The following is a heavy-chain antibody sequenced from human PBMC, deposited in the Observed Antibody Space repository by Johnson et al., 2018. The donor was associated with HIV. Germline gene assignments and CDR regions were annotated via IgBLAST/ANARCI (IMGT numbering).Heavy chain of an antibody. CDR1: GFTLSDHA. CDR2: MSSDGSNK. D-gene: IGHD1-1*01. V-gene: IGHV3-30-3*02. Sequence: QVQLVESGGGVVQPGGSLRLSCIASGFTLSDHAMHWVRQAPGKGLEWVAVMSSDGSNKYYADSVKGRFTISRDNSKNTLYLQMNSLRAEDTAVYYCAKATTGSDAFDIWGQGTMVTVSS. CDR3: AKATTGSDAFDI. J-gene: IGHJ3*02.